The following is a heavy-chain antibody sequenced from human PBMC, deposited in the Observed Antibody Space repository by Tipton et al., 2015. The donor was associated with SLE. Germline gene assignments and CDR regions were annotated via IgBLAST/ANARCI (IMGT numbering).Heavy chain of an antibody. CDR3: AKDLRNNFWSGRGDYGMDV. V-gene: IGHV3-23*01. Sequence: SLRLSCSVSGFTFSSYAMSWVRQAPGKGLEWVSAISGSGGSTYYADSVKGRFTISRDNSKNTLYLQMNSLRAEDTAVYYCAKDLRNNFWSGRGDYGMDVWGQGTTVTVSS. CDR2: ISGSGGST. J-gene: IGHJ6*02. CDR1: GFTFSSYA. D-gene: IGHD3-3*01.